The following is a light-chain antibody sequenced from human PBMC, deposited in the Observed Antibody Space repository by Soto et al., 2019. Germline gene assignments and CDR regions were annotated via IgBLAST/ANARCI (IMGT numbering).Light chain of an antibody. CDR1: QSVLYSSNNKNY. V-gene: IGKV4-1*01. J-gene: IGKJ5*01. Sequence: DIVMTQSPDSLAVSLGERATINCKSSQSVLYSSNNKNYLAWYQQKPGQPPKLLIYWASTRESGVPDRFSGSGSGTDLTLTISSQQAEDVAVYYCQQYYSTPITFGQGTRLEIK. CDR3: QQYYSTPIT. CDR2: WAS.